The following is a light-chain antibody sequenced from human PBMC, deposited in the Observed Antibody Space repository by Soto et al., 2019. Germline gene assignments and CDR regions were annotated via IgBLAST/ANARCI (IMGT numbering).Light chain of an antibody. CDR2: DAS. J-gene: IGKJ3*01. CDR1: QSVRNSL. V-gene: IGKV3-20*01. Sequence: EIVLTQSPGTLSLSPGERATLSCRASQSVRNSLLAWYQQKPGQPPRLLIYDASTRATATPDRFSASGAGTDFTLTISRLEPEDSAVYYCQQYSASPRTFGPGTKVDIK. CDR3: QQYSASPRT.